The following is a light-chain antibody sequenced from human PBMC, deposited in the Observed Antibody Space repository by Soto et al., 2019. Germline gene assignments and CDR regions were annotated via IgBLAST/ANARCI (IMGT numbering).Light chain of an antibody. J-gene: IGKJ4*01. V-gene: IGKV1-8*01. CDR3: QQYYSYPFT. CDR2: AAS. Sequence: AIRMTQSPSSLSASTGDRVTSTCRASQGISSYLAWYQQKPGNAPKLLIYAASTLQSGVPSRFSGSESGRDFTLTISCLQSEDFATYYCQQYYSYPFTFGGGTKVEIK. CDR1: QGISSY.